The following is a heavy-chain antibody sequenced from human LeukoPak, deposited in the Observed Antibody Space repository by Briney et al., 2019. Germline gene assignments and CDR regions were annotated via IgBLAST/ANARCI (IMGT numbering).Heavy chain of an antibody. V-gene: IGHV3-33*01. J-gene: IGHJ4*02. CDR2: IWYDGSNK. Sequence: PGRSLCLSCAASGFTFSSYGMHWVRQAPGKGLEWVAVIWYDGSNKYYADSVKGRFTISRDNSKNTLYLQMNSLRAEDTAVYYCARDGVGHYFDYWGQGTLVTVSS. CDR1: GFTFSSYG. CDR3: ARDGVGHYFDY. D-gene: IGHD1-26*01.